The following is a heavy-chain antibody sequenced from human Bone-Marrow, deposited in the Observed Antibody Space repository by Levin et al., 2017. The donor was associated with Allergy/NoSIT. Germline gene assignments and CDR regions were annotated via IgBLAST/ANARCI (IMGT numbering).Heavy chain of an antibody. CDR1: GDSVTTYY. Sequence: SQTLSLTCTVSGDSVTTYYWSWIRQPPGKGLEWIGYVHHSGSTKYNPSLKSRVTMSVDTSKNQFSLKVTSLTAADTAVYYCARGAHGGSLRWGQGTLVTVSS. CDR2: VHHSGST. V-gene: IGHV4-59*02. J-gene: IGHJ4*02. D-gene: IGHD4-17*01. CDR3: ARGAHGGSLR.